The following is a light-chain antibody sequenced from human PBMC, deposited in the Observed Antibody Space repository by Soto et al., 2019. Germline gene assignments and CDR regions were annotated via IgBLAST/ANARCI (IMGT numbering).Light chain of an antibody. CDR1: ERLSSVY. CDR3: QQYGGSTRIT. CDR2: GAS. Sequence: EIALTQSPGTLCLSPGETATLSCRASERLSSVYLAWYQQIPGQPPRLLLYGASNRATGIPDRFSGSGSGTEFTLIINRLEPEDVAIYYCQQYGGSTRITFGQGTRLEIK. V-gene: IGKV3-20*01. J-gene: IGKJ5*01.